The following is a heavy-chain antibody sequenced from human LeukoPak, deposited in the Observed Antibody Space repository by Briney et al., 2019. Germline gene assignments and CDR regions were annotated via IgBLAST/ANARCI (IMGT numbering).Heavy chain of an antibody. V-gene: IGHV5-51*01. D-gene: IGHD2-15*01. CDR1: GYSFTSYW. CDR3: ARHYCSGGSCYSTGDY. CDR2: IYPGDSDT. J-gene: IGHJ4*02. Sequence: GESLKISCKGSGYSFTSYWIGWVRQMPGKGLEWMGIIYPGDSDTRYSPSFQGQVTISADKSISTAYLQWSSLKASDTAMYYCARHYCSGGSCYSTGDYWGQGTLVTVSS.